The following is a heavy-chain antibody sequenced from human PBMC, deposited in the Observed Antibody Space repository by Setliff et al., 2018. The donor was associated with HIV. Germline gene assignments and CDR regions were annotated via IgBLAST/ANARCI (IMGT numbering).Heavy chain of an antibody. V-gene: IGHV1-8*01. CDR3: AKDSSSGYYYYYLDV. Sequence: ASVKVSCKTSGHPFSNYDIIWVRRATGQGLEWMGWMNPNTGVSGYALKFQARVTMTRDTSISTAYMELSSLRAEDTAAYYCAKDSSSGYYYYYLDVWGKGTTVTVSS. CDR2: MNPNTGVS. J-gene: IGHJ6*03. CDR1: GHPFSNYD. D-gene: IGHD6-6*01.